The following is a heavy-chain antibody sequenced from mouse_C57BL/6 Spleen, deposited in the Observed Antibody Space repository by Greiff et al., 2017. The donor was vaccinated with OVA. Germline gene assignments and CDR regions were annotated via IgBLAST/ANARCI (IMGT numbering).Heavy chain of an antibody. CDR1: GYAFSSSW. CDR3: AREGDFDY. Sequence: LEESGPELVKPGASVKISCKASGYAFSSSWMNWVKQRPGKGLECIGRIYPGDGDTNYNGKFKGKATLTADKSSSTAYMQLSSLTSEDSAVYFCAREGDFDYWGQGTTLTVSS. CDR2: IYPGDGDT. V-gene: IGHV1-82*01. J-gene: IGHJ2*01.